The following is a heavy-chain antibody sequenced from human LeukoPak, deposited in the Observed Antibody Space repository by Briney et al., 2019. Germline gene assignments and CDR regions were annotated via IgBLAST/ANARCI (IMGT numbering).Heavy chain of an antibody. CDR3: ARVCMGIDY. J-gene: IGHJ4*02. CDR1: GVAINSGDYY. D-gene: IGHD7-27*01. V-gene: IGHV4-30-4*08. CDR2: IYYSGST. Sequence: SETLSLTCTVSGVAINSGDYYWSWIRQPPGKGLEWIGYIYYSGSTYYNPSLKSRVTISVDTSKNQFSLKLSSVTAADTAVYYCARVCMGIDYWGQGTLVTVSS.